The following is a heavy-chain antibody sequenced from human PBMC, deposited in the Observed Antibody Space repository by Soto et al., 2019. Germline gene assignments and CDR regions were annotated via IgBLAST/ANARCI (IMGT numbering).Heavy chain of an antibody. V-gene: IGHV4-59*01. D-gene: IGHD4-4*01. CDR1: GASISGNY. CDR3: ARDQHNNYVYYYGMDV. J-gene: IGHJ6*02. CDR2: IYNIDT. Sequence: PSETLSLTCSVSGASISGNYWTWIRQPPGKGLEWIGHIYNIDTSYNPSLKSRVTISLDISKNQFSLRLTSVNAADTAVYYCARDQHNNYVYYYGMDVWGQGTTVTVSS.